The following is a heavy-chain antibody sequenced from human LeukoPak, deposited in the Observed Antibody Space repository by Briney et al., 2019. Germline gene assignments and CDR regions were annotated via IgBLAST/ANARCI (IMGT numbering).Heavy chain of an antibody. J-gene: IGHJ5*02. D-gene: IGHD3-22*01. CDR1: GFTFSSYG. V-gene: IGHV3-33*01. Sequence: GGSLRLSCAASGFTFSSYGVHWVRQAPGKGLEWVAVIWYDGSNKYYADSVKGRFTISRDNSKNTLYLQMNSLRAEDTAVYYCARRPLYDSSGYAFDPWGQGTLVTVSS. CDR2: IWYDGSNK. CDR3: ARRPLYDSSGYAFDP.